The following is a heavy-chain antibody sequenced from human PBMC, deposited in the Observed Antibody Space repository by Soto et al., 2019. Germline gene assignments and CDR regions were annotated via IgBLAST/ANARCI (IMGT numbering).Heavy chain of an antibody. J-gene: IGHJ4*02. CDR2: ISYDGSNK. CDR3: AKGFSYSVIDY. V-gene: IGHV3-30*18. CDR1: GFTFSTYG. D-gene: IGHD5-18*01. Sequence: QVQLVESGGGVVQPGRSLRLSCAASGFTFSTYGMHWVRQAPGKGLEWVAVISYDGSNKYYADSVKDRFTISRDNSKNTLYLQMSSLRAEDTAVYYCAKGFSYSVIDYWGQGTLVTVSS.